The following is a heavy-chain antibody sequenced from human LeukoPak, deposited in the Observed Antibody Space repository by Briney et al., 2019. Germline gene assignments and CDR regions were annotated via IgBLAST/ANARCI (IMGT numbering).Heavy chain of an antibody. D-gene: IGHD3-22*01. CDR2: ISGSGGST. CDR1: GFTFSTYW. Sequence: GSLRLSCAASGFTFSTYWMSWVRQAPGKGLEWVSAISGSGGSTYYADPVKGRFTISRDNSKNTLYLQMNSLRAEDTAVYYCAKGTSSGYYYTSYHGMDVWGQGTTVTVSS. J-gene: IGHJ6*02. CDR3: AKGTSSGYYYTSYHGMDV. V-gene: IGHV3-23*01.